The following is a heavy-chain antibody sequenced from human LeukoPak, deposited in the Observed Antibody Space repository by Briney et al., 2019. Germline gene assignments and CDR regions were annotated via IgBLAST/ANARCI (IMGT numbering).Heavy chain of an antibody. V-gene: IGHV1-24*01. CDR3: ATVPRKYCSSTSCNDFDY. CDR2: FDPEDGET. J-gene: IGHJ4*02. Sequence: GASVKVSCKVSGYTLTELSMHWVRQAPGKGLEWMGGFDPEDGETIYAQKFQGRVTMTEDTSTDTAYMELSSLRSEDTAVYYCATVPRKYCSSTSCNDFDYWGQGTLVTVSS. D-gene: IGHD2-2*01. CDR1: GYTLTELS.